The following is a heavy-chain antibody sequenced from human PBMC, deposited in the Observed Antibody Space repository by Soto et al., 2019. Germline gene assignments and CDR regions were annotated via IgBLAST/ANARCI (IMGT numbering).Heavy chain of an antibody. Sequence: PVGLQRLCSGASGCKCSSHGMSWIRQAKGKGLEWVSGISGSGQTTHYTDSVKGRFTISRDNFRNTLYLQVNSLRADDTAVYFCAKSRGNRWTTYFFAFWRQGALVTVSS. J-gene: IGHJ4*02. V-gene: IGHV3-23*01. CDR3: AKSRGNRWTTYFFAF. CDR1: GCKCSSHG. CDR2: ISGSGQTT. D-gene: IGHD4-4*01.